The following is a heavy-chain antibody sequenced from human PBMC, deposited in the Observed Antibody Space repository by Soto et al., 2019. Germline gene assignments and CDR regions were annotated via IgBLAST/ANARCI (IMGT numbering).Heavy chain of an antibody. Sequence: QVQLVQSGAEVKKPGASVKVSCKASGYTFTSYGISWVRQAPGQGLEWMGWISAYNGNTNYAQKLQGRGTMTTDTPTRTAYMELRSLRSDDTAVYSCARDWAAAGPFDYWGQGTLVTVSS. CDR1: GYTFTSYG. CDR3: ARDWAAAGPFDY. CDR2: ISAYNGNT. D-gene: IGHD6-13*01. V-gene: IGHV1-18*01. J-gene: IGHJ4*02.